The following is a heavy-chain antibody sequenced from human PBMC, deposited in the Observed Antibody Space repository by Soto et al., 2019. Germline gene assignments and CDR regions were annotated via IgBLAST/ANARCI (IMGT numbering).Heavy chain of an antibody. CDR2: INHSGST. V-gene: IGHV4-34*01. CDR3: ARVVDIVATNFDY. CDR1: GGSFSGYY. D-gene: IGHD5-12*01. J-gene: IGHJ4*02. Sequence: SETLSLTCAVYGGSFSGYYWSWIRQPPGKGLEWIGEINHSGSTNYNSSLKSRVTISVDTSKNQFSLKLSSVTAADTAVYYCARVVDIVATNFDYWGQGTLVTVSS.